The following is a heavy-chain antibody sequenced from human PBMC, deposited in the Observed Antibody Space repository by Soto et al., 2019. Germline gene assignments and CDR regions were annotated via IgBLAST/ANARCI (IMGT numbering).Heavy chain of an antibody. J-gene: IGHJ4*02. CDR1: GYTFTGYY. D-gene: IGHD3-16*02. CDR3: ARDGPYDYVWGSYRQFDY. CDR2: INPNSGGT. V-gene: IGHV1-2*02. Sequence: GASVKVSCKASGYTFTGYYMHWVRQAPGQGLEWMGWINPNSGGTNYAQKFQGRVTMTRDTSISTAYMELGRLRSDDTAVYYCARDGPYDYVWGSYRQFDYWGQGTLVTVSS.